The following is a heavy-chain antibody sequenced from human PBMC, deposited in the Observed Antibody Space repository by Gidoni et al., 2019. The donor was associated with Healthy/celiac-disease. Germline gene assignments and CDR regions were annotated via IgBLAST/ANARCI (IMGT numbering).Heavy chain of an antibody. J-gene: IGHJ3*02. V-gene: IGHV2-5*02. CDR3: AHRRLRGYEGDAFDI. CDR1: GFSLSTSGVG. D-gene: IGHD2-2*01. CDR2: IYWDDDN. Sequence: QITLKESGPTLVKPTQTLTLTCTFSGFSLSTSGVGVGWIRQPPGKALEGLALIYWDDDNRYSPSLKSRLTITKDTSKNQVVLTMTNMDPVDTATYYCAHRRLRGYEGDAFDIWGQGTMVTVSS.